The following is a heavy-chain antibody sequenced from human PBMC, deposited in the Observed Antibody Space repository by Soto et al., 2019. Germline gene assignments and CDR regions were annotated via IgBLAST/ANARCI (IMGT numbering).Heavy chain of an antibody. V-gene: IGHV3-15*07. CDR2: IKSKTDGGTT. CDR3: GSLVPAAIDY. D-gene: IGHD2-2*01. J-gene: IGHJ4*02. Sequence: GGSLRLSCAASGFTVSSNYMNWVRQAQGKGLEWVGRIKSKTDGGTTDYAAPVKGRFTISRDDSKNTLYLQMNSLKTEDTAVYYCGSLVPAAIDYWGQGTLVTVSS. CDR1: GFTVSSNY.